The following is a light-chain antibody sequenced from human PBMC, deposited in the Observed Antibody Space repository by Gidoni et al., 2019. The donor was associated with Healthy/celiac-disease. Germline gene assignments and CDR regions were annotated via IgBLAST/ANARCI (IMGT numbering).Light chain of an antibody. J-gene: IGKJ1*01. CDR3: QQYGSSLWT. Sequence: EIVLTQSPGTLSLSPGERATLSCRASQSVSSSYLAWYQQKPGQAPRLLTYGASSRATGIPDRFSGSGSGTDFTLTISRLEPEDFAVYYCQQYGSSLWTFXQXTKVEIK. CDR2: GAS. CDR1: QSVSSSY. V-gene: IGKV3-20*01.